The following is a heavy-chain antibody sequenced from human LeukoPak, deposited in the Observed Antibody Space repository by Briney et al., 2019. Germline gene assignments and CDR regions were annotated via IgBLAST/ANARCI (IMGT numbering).Heavy chain of an antibody. D-gene: IGHD3-22*01. CDR3: AELGMTMIAGV. CDR1: GFTFSSYE. J-gene: IGHJ6*04. CDR2: ISISGSAI. V-gene: IGHV3-48*03. Sequence: PGGSLRLSCAASGFTFSSYEMNWVRQAPGKGLEWGSYISISGSAIYYADSVKGRCTISRDNPKNSLYLQMNTLRAEDTAVDYCAELGMTMIAGVWGKGPTVTISS.